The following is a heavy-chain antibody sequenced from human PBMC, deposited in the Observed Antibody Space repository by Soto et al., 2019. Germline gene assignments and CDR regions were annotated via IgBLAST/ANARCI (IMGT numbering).Heavy chain of an antibody. V-gene: IGHV3-30-3*01. D-gene: IGHD1-1*01. J-gene: IGHJ6*02. CDR1: GFTFSYHA. Sequence: QEQLVESGGGVVQPGRSLRLSCAASGFTFSYHALNWVRQAPGKGLEWVAVISYDGDNKYIAEAVKGRLTISRDNPKNTVSLQMNSLRTEDTAMYFCARGTTTSAFSVMDVWGQGTTVTVSS. CDR3: ARGTTTSAFSVMDV. CDR2: ISYDGDNK.